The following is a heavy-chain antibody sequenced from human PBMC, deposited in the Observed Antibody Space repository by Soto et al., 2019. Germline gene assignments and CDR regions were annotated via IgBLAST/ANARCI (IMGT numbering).Heavy chain of an antibody. V-gene: IGHV4-4*07. CDR3: AREGSYSAYTFAHGIQLGSFDF. D-gene: IGHD5-12*01. J-gene: IGHJ4*02. CDR1: GGSINTFY. Sequence: SETLSLTCTVSGGSINTFYWCWVRKPAGKGLEWIGRMFSSGCTRFNPSLESRVAMSVDTPKNHFYLNLSSVPAADMAVYYCAREGSYSAYTFAHGIQLGSFDFWGQGALV. CDR2: MFSSGCT.